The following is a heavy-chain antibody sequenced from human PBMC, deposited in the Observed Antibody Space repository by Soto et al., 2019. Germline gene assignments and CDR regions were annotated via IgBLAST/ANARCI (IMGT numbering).Heavy chain of an antibody. Sequence: PSETLSLTCTVSGGSISSSSYYWGWIRQPPGKGLEWIGSIYYSGSTYYNPSLKSRVTISVDTSKNQFSLKLSSVTAADTAVYYCSRFVWAAGNYGMDFWGQGTTVTVSS. CDR3: SRFVWAAGNYGMDF. V-gene: IGHV4-39*01. CDR2: IYYSGST. CDR1: GGSISSSSYY. J-gene: IGHJ6*02. D-gene: IGHD6-13*01.